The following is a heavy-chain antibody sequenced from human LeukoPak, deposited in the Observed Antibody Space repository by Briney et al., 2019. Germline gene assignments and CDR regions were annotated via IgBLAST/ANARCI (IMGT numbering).Heavy chain of an antibody. CDR1: GYTFTSYA. V-gene: IGHV1-3*01. Sequence: ASVKVSCKASGYTFTSYAMHWVRQAPGQRLEWMGWINAGNGNTKYSQKFQGRVTITRDTSASTAYMELSSLRSEDTAVYYCARDAPPHSSGWYAPGYYFDYWGQGTLVTVSS. D-gene: IGHD6-19*01. CDR2: INAGNGNT. J-gene: IGHJ4*02. CDR3: ARDAPPHSSGWYAPGYYFDY.